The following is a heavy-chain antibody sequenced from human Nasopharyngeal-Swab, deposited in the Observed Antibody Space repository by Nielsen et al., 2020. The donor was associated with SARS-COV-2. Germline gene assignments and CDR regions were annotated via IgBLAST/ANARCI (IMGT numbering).Heavy chain of an antibody. D-gene: IGHD1-26*01. CDR3: ARAVAGATDY. J-gene: IGHJ4*02. CDR2: ISSSSSTI. Sequence: GESLKISCAASGFTFSSYSMNWVRQAPGKGLEWVSYISSSSSTIYYADSVKGRFTISRDNAKNSLYLQMNSLRAEDTAIYFCARAVAGATDYWGPGTLVTVSS. V-gene: IGHV3-48*04. CDR1: GFTFSSYS.